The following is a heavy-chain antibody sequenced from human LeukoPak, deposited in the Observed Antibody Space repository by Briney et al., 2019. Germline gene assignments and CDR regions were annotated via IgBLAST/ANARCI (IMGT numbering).Heavy chain of an antibody. CDR1: NGSFSNHF. V-gene: IGHV4-59*08. J-gene: IGHJ3*02. CDR3: ASGVAVDPDTFDI. CDR2: ISYSGSA. D-gene: IGHD6-19*01. Sequence: PSETLSLTCTVSNGSFSNHFGSWIRQPPGKGLEWIGYISYSGSAHYAPSLKSRVTISVDTSKNQFSLKLSSVTAADTAVYYCASGVAVDPDTFDIWGLGTLVAVSS.